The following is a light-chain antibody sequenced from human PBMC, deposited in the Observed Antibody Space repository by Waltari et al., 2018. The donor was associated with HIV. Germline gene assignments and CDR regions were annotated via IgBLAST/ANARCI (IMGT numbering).Light chain of an antibody. V-gene: IGLV2-14*03. CDR1: RSDIGAYNS. CDR2: DAG. J-gene: IGLJ1*01. Sequence: QSALTQPASVSGSPGQSITISCSGTRSDIGAYNSVAWYQQTPDRPPKPVADDAGKRPSGPSGPFSVSKSANAASLTISGLQPDDEADYYCSSYTDTSTLVFGTGTKVTVL. CDR3: SSYTDTSTLV.